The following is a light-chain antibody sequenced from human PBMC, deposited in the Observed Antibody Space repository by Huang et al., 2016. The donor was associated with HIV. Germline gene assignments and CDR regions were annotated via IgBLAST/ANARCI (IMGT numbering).Light chain of an antibody. CDR1: QSVSSY. Sequence: EIVLTQSPATLSLSPGERATLSCRASQSVSSYLAWYHQKPGQAPRLLIYDASNRATGIPARFRGSGSGTDFTLTISSLEPEDFAVYYCQHRSNWPPTFGGGTKVEIK. CDR3: QHRSNWPPT. CDR2: DAS. V-gene: IGKV3-11*01. J-gene: IGKJ4*01.